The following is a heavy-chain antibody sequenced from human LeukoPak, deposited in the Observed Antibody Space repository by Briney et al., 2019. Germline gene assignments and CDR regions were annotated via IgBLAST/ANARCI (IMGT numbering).Heavy chain of an antibody. CDR3: ARGQTYYYDSSGYSESPLSFDY. J-gene: IGHJ4*02. V-gene: IGHV4-34*01. CDR1: GGSFSGYY. Sequence: SETLSLTCAVYGGSFSGYYWSWIRQPLGKGLEWIGEINHSGSTNYNPSLKSRVTISVDTSKNQFSLKLRSVTAADTAVYYCARGQTYYYDSSGYSESPLSFDYWGQGTLVSVSS. D-gene: IGHD3-22*01. CDR2: INHSGST.